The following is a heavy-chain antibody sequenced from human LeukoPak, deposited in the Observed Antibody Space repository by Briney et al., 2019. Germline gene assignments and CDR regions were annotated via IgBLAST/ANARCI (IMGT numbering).Heavy chain of an antibody. Sequence: PGGSLRLSCAASGFTFSSYAMHWVRQAPGKGLEWVAVISYDGSNKYYADSVKGRFTISRDNSKNTLYLQMNSLRAEDTAVYYCARDRGTREMATFDYWVQGTLVTVSS. CDR3: ARDRGTREMATFDY. D-gene: IGHD5-24*01. CDR1: GFTFSSYA. J-gene: IGHJ4*02. CDR2: ISYDGSNK. V-gene: IGHV3-30*01.